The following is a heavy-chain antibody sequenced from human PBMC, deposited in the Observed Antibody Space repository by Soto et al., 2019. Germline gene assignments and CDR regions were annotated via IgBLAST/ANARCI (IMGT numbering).Heavy chain of an antibody. CDR2: ISAYNGNT. CDR1: GYTFTSYG. Sequence: QVQLVQSGAEVKKPGASVKVSCKASGYTFTSYGISWVRQAPGQGLEWMGWISAYNGNTNYAQKLQGRVTMTTDTSASTAYMKLRSLRSDDTAVYYCAREAPAGGSRGPLDYWGQGTLVTVSS. CDR3: AREAPAGGSRGPLDY. D-gene: IGHD3-16*01. V-gene: IGHV1-18*01. J-gene: IGHJ4*02.